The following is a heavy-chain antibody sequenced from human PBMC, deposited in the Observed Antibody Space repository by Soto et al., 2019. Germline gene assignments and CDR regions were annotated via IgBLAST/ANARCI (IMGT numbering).Heavy chain of an antibody. D-gene: IGHD1-26*01. V-gene: IGHV3-23*01. CDR1: GFTFSSSA. Sequence: GSLRLSCAASGFTFSSSAMSWVRQAPEKGLEWVSAISTSGGNTLYADSVKGRFTISRDNSKNTLFLQMSSLRAEDTAIYYCAKPTGGSYPESRVFDSWGQGTRVTVSS. CDR2: ISTSGGNT. CDR3: AKPTGGSYPESRVFDS. J-gene: IGHJ4*02.